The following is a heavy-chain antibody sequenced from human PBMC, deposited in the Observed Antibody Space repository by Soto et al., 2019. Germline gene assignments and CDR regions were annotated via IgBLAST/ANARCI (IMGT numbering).Heavy chain of an antibody. CDR3: AKGGSNYVWHSYYMDV. CDR2: ISGSGGST. V-gene: IGHV3-23*01. CDR1: GFTFSSYA. Sequence: GGSLRLACAASGFTFSSYAMSWVRQAPGKGLEWVSAISGSGGSTYYADSVKGRFTISRDNSKNTLYLQMNSLRAEDTAVYYCAKGGSNYVWHSYYMDVWGKGTTVTVSS. J-gene: IGHJ6*03. D-gene: IGHD4-4*01.